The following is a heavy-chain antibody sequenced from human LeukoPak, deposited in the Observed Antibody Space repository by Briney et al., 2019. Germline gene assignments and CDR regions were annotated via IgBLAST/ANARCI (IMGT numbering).Heavy chain of an antibody. CDR3: AREGIVGARSFDY. CDR1: GGTFSSYA. V-gene: IGHV1-69*13. Sequence: EASVKVSCTASGGTFSSYAISWVRQAPGQGLEWMGGIIPIFGTANYAQKFQGRVTITADESTSTAYMELSSLRSEDTAVYYCAREGIVGARSFDYWGQGTLVTVSS. CDR2: IIPIFGTA. J-gene: IGHJ4*02. D-gene: IGHD1-26*01.